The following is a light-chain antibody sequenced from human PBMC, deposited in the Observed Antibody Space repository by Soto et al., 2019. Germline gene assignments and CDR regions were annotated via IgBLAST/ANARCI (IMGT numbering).Light chain of an antibody. Sequence: QSVPTQPASVSGSPGQSITISCTGTSSDIGAYDYVSWYQQYPGRVPKLLIHEVTNRPSGVSDRFSGSKSGNTASLTIPGLQTEDEADYYCCSYTDSRTHIFGSGTKVTVL. CDR2: EVT. J-gene: IGLJ1*01. V-gene: IGLV2-14*01. CDR1: SSDIGAYDY. CDR3: CSYTDSRTHI.